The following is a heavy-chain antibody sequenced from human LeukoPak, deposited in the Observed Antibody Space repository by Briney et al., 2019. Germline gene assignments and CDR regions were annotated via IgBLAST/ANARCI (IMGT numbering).Heavy chain of an antibody. CDR1: GFTFSSYS. Sequence: PGGSLRLSCAASGFTFSSYSMNWVRQAPGKGLEWVSSISSSSSYIYYADSVKGRFTISRDNAKNSLHLQMNSLRAEDTAMYYCTREYGSGWYDYWGQGILVTVSS. D-gene: IGHD6-19*01. J-gene: IGHJ4*02. CDR2: ISSSSSYI. V-gene: IGHV3-21*04. CDR3: TREYGSGWYDY.